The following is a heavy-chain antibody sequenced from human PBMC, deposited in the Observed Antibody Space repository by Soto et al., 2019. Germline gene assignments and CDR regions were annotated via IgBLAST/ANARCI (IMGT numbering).Heavy chain of an antibody. Sequence: GGSLRLSCAASGFTFDDYTMHWVRQAPGKGLEWVSLSSWDGGSTYYADSVKGRFTISRDNSKNSLYLQMNSLRTEDTALYYCAKDIGIGGGMDVWGQGTTVTVSS. J-gene: IGHJ6*02. CDR2: SSWDGGST. V-gene: IGHV3-43*01. D-gene: IGHD1-26*01. CDR1: GFTFDDYT. CDR3: AKDIGIGGGMDV.